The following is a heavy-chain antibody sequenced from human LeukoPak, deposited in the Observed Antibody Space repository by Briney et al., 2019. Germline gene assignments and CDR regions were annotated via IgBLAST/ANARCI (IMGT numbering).Heavy chain of an antibody. D-gene: IGHD3-3*01. J-gene: IGHJ3*02. V-gene: IGHV3-20*04. CDR2: INWNGGST. CDR3: PRVRSPFLEQPRDHDAFDI. CDR1: GFTFDDYG. Sequence: PGGSLRLSCAASGFTFDDYGMSWVRQAPGKGLEWVSGINWNGGSTGYADSVKGRFTISRDNGKNSLYLQMNSLNAEDTALCYCPRVRSPFLEQPRDHDAFDIWGQGTMVTVSS.